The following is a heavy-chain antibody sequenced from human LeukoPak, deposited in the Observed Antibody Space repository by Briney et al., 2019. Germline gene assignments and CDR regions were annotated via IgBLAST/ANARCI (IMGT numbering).Heavy chain of an antibody. V-gene: IGHV3-74*01. CDR1: GFTFSNFW. CDR2: VDTTGNNT. D-gene: IGHD4/OR15-4a*01. CDR3: ERVNIGFDYGD. Sequence: GGSLRLSCAASGFTFSNFWIHWVRQAPGERLVWVSRVDTTGNNTIYADSVKGRFTVSRDNAKHTVYLQMNSLRAEDTAVYYCERVNIGFDYGDRGPGSTV. J-gene: IGHJ6*02.